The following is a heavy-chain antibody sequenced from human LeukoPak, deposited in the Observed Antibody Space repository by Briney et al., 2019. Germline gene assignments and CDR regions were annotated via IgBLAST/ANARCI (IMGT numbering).Heavy chain of an antibody. CDR3: AKGALRYFDYGWFDP. Sequence: PGGSLRLSCAASGFTFSSYAMSWVRQAPGKGLEWVSAISGSGGSTYYADSVKGRFTISRDNSKNTLYLQMNSLRAEDTTVYYCAKGALRYFDYGWFDPWGQGTLVTVSS. CDR1: GFTFSSYA. CDR2: ISGSGGST. J-gene: IGHJ5*02. V-gene: IGHV3-23*01. D-gene: IGHD3-9*01.